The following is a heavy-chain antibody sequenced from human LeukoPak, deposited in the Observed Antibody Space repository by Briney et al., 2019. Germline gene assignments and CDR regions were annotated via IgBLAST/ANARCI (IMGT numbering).Heavy chain of an antibody. CDR1: GFTFSSYS. D-gene: IGHD6-19*01. J-gene: IGHJ6*03. CDR3: ARRSSSGWYPDYYYYYMDV. V-gene: IGHV3-21*01. CDR2: ISSSSSYI. Sequence: GGSLRLSCAASGFTFSSYSMNWVRQAPGKGLEWVSSISSSSSYIYYADSVKGRFTISRDNAKNSLYLQMNSLRGEDTAVYYCARRSSSGWYPDYYYYYMDVWGKGTTVTISS.